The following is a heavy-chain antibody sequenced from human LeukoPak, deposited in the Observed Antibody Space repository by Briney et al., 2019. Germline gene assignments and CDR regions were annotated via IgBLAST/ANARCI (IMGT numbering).Heavy chain of an antibody. CDR2: IYYSGST. D-gene: IGHD6-6*01. J-gene: IGHJ4*02. Sequence: SETLSLTCTVSGGSISSYYWTWIRQPPGKGLEWIGYIYYSGSTNYNPSLKSRVTISVDTSKNQFSLKLSSVTAADTAVYYCARAYSSSPYYFDYWGQGTLVTVSS. V-gene: IGHV4-59*01. CDR3: ARAYSSSPYYFDY. CDR1: GGSISSYY.